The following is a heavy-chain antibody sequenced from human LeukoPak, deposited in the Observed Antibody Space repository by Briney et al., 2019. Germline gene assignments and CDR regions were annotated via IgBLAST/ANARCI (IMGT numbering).Heavy chain of an antibody. D-gene: IGHD3-9*01. V-gene: IGHV4-39*01. Sequence: SETLSLTCTVSGGSITSGTYYWGWIRQPPGKGLEWIGSIYYSGNTYYNPSLKSRVSISIDTSKSQFSLKLNSVTAADTAVYYCARGGGRSGYAFRDYWGQGTLVTVSS. CDR1: GGSITSGTYY. CDR2: IYYSGNT. CDR3: ARGGGRSGYAFRDY. J-gene: IGHJ4*02.